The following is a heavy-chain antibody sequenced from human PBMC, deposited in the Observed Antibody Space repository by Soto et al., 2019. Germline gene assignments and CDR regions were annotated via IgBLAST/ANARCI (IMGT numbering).Heavy chain of an antibody. Sequence: ASVKVSCKASGYTFTSYGISWVRQAPGQGLEWMGWISAYNGNTNYAQKLQGRVTMTTDTSTSTAYMELRSLRSDDTAVYYCAGGRCGVVPRPDAFDIWGQGTMVTVPS. J-gene: IGHJ3*02. CDR1: GYTFTSYG. CDR3: AGGRCGVVPRPDAFDI. V-gene: IGHV1-18*01. D-gene: IGHD3-3*01. CDR2: ISAYNGNT.